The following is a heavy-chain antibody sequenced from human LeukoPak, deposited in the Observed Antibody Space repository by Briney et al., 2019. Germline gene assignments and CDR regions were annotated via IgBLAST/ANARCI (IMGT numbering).Heavy chain of an antibody. Sequence: ASVKVSCKASGHTFTTYYFHWVRQAPGQGLEWMGIINPSGTGTYYAQKFQGRVTMTRDTSTSTVYMELSSLRSEDTAVYYCARKPGGSSRLDYWGQGTLVTVSS. J-gene: IGHJ4*02. V-gene: IGHV1-46*01. CDR1: GHTFTTYY. CDR3: ARKPGGSSRLDY. D-gene: IGHD1-26*01. CDR2: INPSGTGT.